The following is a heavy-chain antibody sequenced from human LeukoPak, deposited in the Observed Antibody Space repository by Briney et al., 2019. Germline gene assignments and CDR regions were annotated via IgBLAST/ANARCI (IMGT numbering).Heavy chain of an antibody. V-gene: IGHV1-69*13. CDR3: ARGPYGVYSGDYYYYYMDV. CDR2: IIPMSGTS. D-gene: IGHD4-17*01. Sequence: SVKVSCKASGGTFHNYVISWVRQAPGQGLEWMGGIIPMSGTSKYTQRFQGRVTITADGSTNTAYMELSSLGSDDTAVYYCARGPYGVYSGDYYYYYMDVWGKGTTVTVSS. J-gene: IGHJ6*03. CDR1: GGTFHNYV.